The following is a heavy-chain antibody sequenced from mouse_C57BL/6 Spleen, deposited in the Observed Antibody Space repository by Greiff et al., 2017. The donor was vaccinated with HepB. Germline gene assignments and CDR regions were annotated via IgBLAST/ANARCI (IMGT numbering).Heavy chain of an antibody. J-gene: IGHJ1*03. CDR1: GYTFTSYW. CDR3: ARMGNLAYWYFDV. Sequence: QVQLQQPGAELVRPGSSVKLSCKASGYTFTSYWMDWVKQRPGQGLEWIGNIYPSDSETHYNQKFKDKATLTVDKSSSTAYMQLSSLTSEDSAVYYCARMGNLAYWYFDVWGTGTTVTVSS. CDR2: IYPSDSET. V-gene: IGHV1-61*01.